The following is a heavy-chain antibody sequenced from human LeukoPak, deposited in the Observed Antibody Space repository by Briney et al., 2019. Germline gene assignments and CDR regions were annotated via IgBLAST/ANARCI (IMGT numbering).Heavy chain of an antibody. J-gene: IGHJ4*02. CDR1: GFSFSSYW. CDR2: INSDGSIT. CDR3: ASSTQISKYADY. D-gene: IGHD2-2*01. V-gene: IGHV3-74*01. Sequence: GGSLRLSCAASGFSFSSYWMHWVRQAPGKGLVWVSRINSDGSITTYADSVRGRFTISRDNAKSTLYLQMNSLRAEDTAVYYCASSTQISKYADYWGQGALVTVSS.